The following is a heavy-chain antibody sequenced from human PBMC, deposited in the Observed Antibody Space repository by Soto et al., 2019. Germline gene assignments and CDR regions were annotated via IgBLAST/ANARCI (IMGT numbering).Heavy chain of an antibody. CDR1: GYTFTSYG. J-gene: IGHJ4*02. CDR2: ISAYNGNT. V-gene: IGHV1-18*01. Sequence: ASVKVSCKASGYTFTSYGISWVRQAPGQGLEWMGWISAYNGNTNYAQKLQGRVTMTTDTSTSTAYMQLRSLRSDDTAVYYCARDDSGFSGSHYIDYFNYWGQGALVTVSS. CDR3: ARDDSGFSGSHYIDYFNY. D-gene: IGHD1-26*01.